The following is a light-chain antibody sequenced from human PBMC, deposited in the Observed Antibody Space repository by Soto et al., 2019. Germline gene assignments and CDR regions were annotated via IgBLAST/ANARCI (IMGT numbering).Light chain of an antibody. CDR3: QQYDTYSRT. J-gene: IGKJ1*01. V-gene: IGKV1-5*03. CDR2: EGV. CDR1: QSVSNW. Sequence: DIQMTQSPSALSASVGDRVTITCRASQSVSNWLGWYREKPGEAPKLLIYEGVTLERWVPSRFSGSGSGTEFTLTISSLQADDFASCYCQQYDTYSRTFGQGTKVEVK.